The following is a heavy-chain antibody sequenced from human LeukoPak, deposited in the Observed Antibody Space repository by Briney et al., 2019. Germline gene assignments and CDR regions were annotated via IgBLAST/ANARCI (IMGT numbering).Heavy chain of an antibody. CDR1: GGSISSGDYY. CDR3: ARDVSPNSTYYYDSSGPGGAFDI. Sequence: PSQTLSLTCTVSGGSISSGDYYWSWIRQPPGKGLEWIGYIYYSGSTYYNPSLKSRVTISVDTSKNQFSLKLSSVTAADTAVYYCARDVSPNSTYYYDSSGPGGAFDIWGQGTMVTVSS. CDR2: IYYSGST. J-gene: IGHJ3*02. D-gene: IGHD3-22*01. V-gene: IGHV4-30-4*08.